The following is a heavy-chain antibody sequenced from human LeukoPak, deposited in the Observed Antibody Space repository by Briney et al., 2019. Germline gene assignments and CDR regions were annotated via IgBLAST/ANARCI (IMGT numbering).Heavy chain of an antibody. V-gene: IGHV4-38-2*01. D-gene: IGHD3-3*01. Sequence: PSETLSLTCAVSGYSSSSGYYWGWIRQPPGKWLEGIGSIYHSGSTYYKPSLKSRVTISVDTSKNQFSLKLSSVTAADTAVYYCARHYDFWSGYYPFDYWGQGTLVTVSS. CDR3: ARHYDFWSGYYPFDY. J-gene: IGHJ4*02. CDR2: IYHSGST. CDR1: GYSSSSGYY.